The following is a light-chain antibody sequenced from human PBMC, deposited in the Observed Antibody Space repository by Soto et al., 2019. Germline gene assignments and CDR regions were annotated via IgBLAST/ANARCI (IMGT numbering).Light chain of an antibody. CDR2: EVS. CDR3: SSYTSSSTLG. Sequence: QSALTQPASVSGSPGHSITISCTGTSSDVGGYNYVSWYQQHPGKAPKLMIYEVSNRPSGVSNRFSGSKSGNTASLTISGLQAEDEADYYCSSYTSSSTLGFGGGTKLTV. J-gene: IGLJ2*01. CDR1: SSDVGGYNY. V-gene: IGLV2-14*01.